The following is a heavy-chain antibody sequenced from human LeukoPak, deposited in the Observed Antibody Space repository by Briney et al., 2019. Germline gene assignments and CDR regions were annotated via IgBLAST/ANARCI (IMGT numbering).Heavy chain of an antibody. D-gene: IGHD6-19*01. J-gene: IGHJ4*02. V-gene: IGHV4-59*01. CDR1: GGSISSYY. Sequence: SGPTLVKPSETLSLTCTVSGGSISSYYWSWIRQPPGKGLEWIGYIYYSGSTNYNPSLKSRVTISVDTSKNQFSLKLSSVTAADTAVYYCASANSSGWYGYWGQGTLVTVSS. CDR2: IYYSGST. CDR3: ASANSSGWYGY.